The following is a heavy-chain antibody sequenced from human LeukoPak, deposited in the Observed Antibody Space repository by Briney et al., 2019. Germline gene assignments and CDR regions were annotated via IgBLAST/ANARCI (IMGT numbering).Heavy chain of an antibody. CDR1: GGSISSYY. CDR2: IYYSGRT. CDR3: GRYSYGSGNFDY. J-gene: IGHJ4*02. V-gene: IGHV4-59*01. Sequence: PSETLSLTCTVSGGSISSYYWSWIRQPPGKGLEWIGYIYYSGRTNYNPSLKSRVTISVDTSKNQFSLKLSSVTAADTAVYYCGRYSYGSGNFDYWGQGTLVTVSS. D-gene: IGHD3-10*01.